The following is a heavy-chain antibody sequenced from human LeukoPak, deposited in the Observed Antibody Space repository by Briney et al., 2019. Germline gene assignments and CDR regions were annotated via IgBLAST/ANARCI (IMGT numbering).Heavy chain of an antibody. J-gene: IGHJ3*02. CDR2: ISSNGGTT. Sequence: GGSLRLSCAASGFTLSPYTMHWVRQAPGKGLEYVSAISSNGGTTFYANSVKGRFTISRDNSKNTLYLQMGSLRAEDMAVYYCARPSSSTWYFAFDIWGQGTLVTVSS. V-gene: IGHV3-64*01. D-gene: IGHD6-13*01. CDR1: GFTLSPYT. CDR3: ARPSSSTWYFAFDI.